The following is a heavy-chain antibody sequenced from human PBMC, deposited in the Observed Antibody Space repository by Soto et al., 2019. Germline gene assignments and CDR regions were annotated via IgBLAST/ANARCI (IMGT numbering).Heavy chain of an antibody. CDR3: ARQRTDCSSTSCYNWFDP. CDR2: IDPSDSYT. Sequence: GESLKISCKGSGYSFTSYWISWVRQMPGKGLEWMGRIDPSDSYTNYSPSFQGHVTISADKSISTAYLQWSSLKASDTAMYYCARQRTDCSSTSCYNWFDPWGQGTLVTRLL. D-gene: IGHD2-2*01. V-gene: IGHV5-10-1*01. J-gene: IGHJ5*02. CDR1: GYSFTSYW.